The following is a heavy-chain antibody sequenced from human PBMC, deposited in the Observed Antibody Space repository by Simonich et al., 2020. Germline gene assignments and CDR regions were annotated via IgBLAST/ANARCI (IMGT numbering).Heavy chain of an antibody. CDR3: ARHAGFAFDI. Sequence: QLQLQESGPGLVKPSETLSLTCTVSGGSISSSSYYWGWIRQPPGKGLGWIGSIYYSGGTYYNPSLKSGVTISVDTSKNQFSLKLSSVTAADTAVYYCARHAGFAFDIWGQGTMVTVSS. J-gene: IGHJ3*02. V-gene: IGHV4-39*01. D-gene: IGHD6-13*01. CDR1: GGSISSSSYY. CDR2: IYYSGGT.